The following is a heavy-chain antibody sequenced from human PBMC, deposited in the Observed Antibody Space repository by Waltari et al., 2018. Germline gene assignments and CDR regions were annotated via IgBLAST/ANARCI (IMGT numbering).Heavy chain of an antibody. V-gene: IGHV1-69*10. CDR3: ARGGWLRGDYYSYYMDV. Sequence: QVHLVQSGAEVRKPGSSVKVSCKASRDTFNTYTISWVRQAPGQGLEWMGGIIPMLGVSNHAQKFQGRFTITADKSTNTAYMELSSLRSEDTAMYFCARGGWLRGDYYSYYMDVWGKGTTVTVSS. CDR1: RDTFNTYT. D-gene: IGHD5-12*01. CDR2: IIPMLGVS. J-gene: IGHJ6*03.